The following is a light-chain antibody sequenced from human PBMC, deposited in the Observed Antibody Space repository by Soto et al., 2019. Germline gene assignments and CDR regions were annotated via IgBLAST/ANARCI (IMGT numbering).Light chain of an antibody. CDR1: QTISRW. V-gene: IGKV1-5*01. CDR3: QEYNNYWT. CDR2: TAS. Sequence: DVQMTQSPSTLSASVGDRVTITCRASQTISRWLAWYQQKPGKAPRLLIYTASTLESGVPSRFSASGSGTEFTLTISSLHPDDFATYYCQEYNNYWTFGQGTKVDIK. J-gene: IGKJ1*01.